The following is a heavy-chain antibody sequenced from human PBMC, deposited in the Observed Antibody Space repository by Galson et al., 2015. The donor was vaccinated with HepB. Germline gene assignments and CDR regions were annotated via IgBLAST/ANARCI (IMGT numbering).Heavy chain of an antibody. CDR3: ARDTGRGYDSSGILCY. Sequence: SLRLSCAASGFTFSSYAMHWVRQAPGKGLEWVAVISYDGSNKYYADSVKGRFTISRDNSKNTLYLQMNSLRAEDTAVYYCARDTGRGYDSSGILCYWGQGTLVTVSS. CDR2: ISYDGSNK. CDR1: GFTFSSYA. V-gene: IGHV3-30*04. D-gene: IGHD3-22*01. J-gene: IGHJ4*02.